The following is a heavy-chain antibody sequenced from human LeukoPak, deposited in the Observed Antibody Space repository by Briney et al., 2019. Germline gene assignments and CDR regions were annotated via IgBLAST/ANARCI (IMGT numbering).Heavy chain of an antibody. D-gene: IGHD3-10*01. V-gene: IGHV3-74*01. CDR3: AKDLSPDPLWLKPDY. CDR1: GLTFSRYW. J-gene: IGHJ4*02. CDR2: VNSAGSST. Sequence: PGGSLRLSCAASGLTFSRYWMHWVRQPAGKGLVWVSRVNSAGSSTSYADSVRGRFTISRDNAKNMLYLQMNSLRAEDTAVYFCAKDLSPDPLWLKPDYWGQGTLVTVSS.